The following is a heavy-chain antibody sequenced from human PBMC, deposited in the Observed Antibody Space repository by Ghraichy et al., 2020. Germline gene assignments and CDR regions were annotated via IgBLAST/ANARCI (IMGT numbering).Heavy chain of an antibody. V-gene: IGHV3-74*01. CDR1: GFTCSSYW. J-gene: IGHJ2*01. CDR2: INSDGSST. Sequence: GSLRLSCAASGFTCSSYWMHWVRQAPGKGLMWVSRINSDGSSTSYADSVKGRFTISRDNAKNTLYLQMNSLRAEDTAVYYCARLTFGLDWYFDLWGRGTLVTVSS. CDR3: ARLTFGLDWYFDL. D-gene: IGHD3/OR15-3a*01.